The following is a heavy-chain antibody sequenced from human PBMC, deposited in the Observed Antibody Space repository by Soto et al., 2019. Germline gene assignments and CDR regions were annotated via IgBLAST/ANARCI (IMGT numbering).Heavy chain of an antibody. CDR2: IQSGGTT. CDR1: GFSVSSKS. Sequence: EVQLVESGGDLVQPGGSLRLSCAASGFSVSSKSMSWVRQAPGKGLEWVSLIQSGGTTYYAGSVKGRFTISTDYSENTVFLQMNSLRVEDTAVYYCTRDDVHFNGDSYYGVPMGVWGKGTTVTVS. V-gene: IGHV3-66*01. CDR3: TRDDVHFNGDSYYGVPMGV. J-gene: IGHJ6*03. D-gene: IGHD2-8*01.